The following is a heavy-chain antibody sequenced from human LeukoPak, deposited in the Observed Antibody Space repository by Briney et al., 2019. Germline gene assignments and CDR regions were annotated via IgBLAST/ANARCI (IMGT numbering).Heavy chain of an antibody. CDR1: GGTFSSHA. CDR3: ARDWNWFDP. J-gene: IGHJ5*02. CDR2: IIPIFGTA. Sequence: EASVKVSYKASGGTFSSHAISWVRQAPGQGLEWMGGIIPIFGTANYAQKFQGRVTITADESTSTAYMELSSLRSEDTAVYYCARDWNWFDPWGQGTLVTVSS. V-gene: IGHV1-69*01.